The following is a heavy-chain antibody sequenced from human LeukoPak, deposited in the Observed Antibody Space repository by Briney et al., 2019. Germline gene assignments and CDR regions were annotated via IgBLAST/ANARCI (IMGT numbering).Heavy chain of an antibody. CDR1: GYSFTSYW. Sequence: GESLKISCKGSGYSFTSYWIGWVRQMPGKGLEWMGIIYPGDSDTRYSPSFQGQVTISADKSISTAYLQWSSLKASDSALYYCARRRAVAGSYFFDYWGQGTLVTVSS. CDR2: IYPGDSDT. J-gene: IGHJ4*02. CDR3: ARRRAVAGSYFFDY. D-gene: IGHD6-19*01. V-gene: IGHV5-51*01.